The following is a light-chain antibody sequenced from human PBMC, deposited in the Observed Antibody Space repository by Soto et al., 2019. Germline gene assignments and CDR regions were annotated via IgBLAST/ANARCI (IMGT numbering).Light chain of an antibody. CDR3: QTADNRVTFLL. Sequence: SYELTQPPSMSVSPGQTARITCSGDPLTRQYVYWYQQKPGQAPLLVIYKDNERPSGIPERFSGSTSGTTGTLTISGVRAEDEADYYCQTADNRVTFLLFAGGTKLTVL. J-gene: IGLJ3*02. V-gene: IGLV3-25*02. CDR2: KDN. CDR1: PLTRQY.